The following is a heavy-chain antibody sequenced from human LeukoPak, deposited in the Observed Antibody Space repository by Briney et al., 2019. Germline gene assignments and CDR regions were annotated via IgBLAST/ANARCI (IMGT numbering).Heavy chain of an antibody. CDR2: ISSSGGTI. V-gene: IGHV3-48*03. CDR3: ARADYGDYGFDY. J-gene: IGHJ4*02. Sequence: GGSLRLSCAASGFTFSSYEMNWVREGPGKGLESGSYISSSGGTIYYADSVKGRFTISRDKAKNSLYLQMNSLRAEDTAVYYCARADYGDYGFDYWGQGTLVTVSS. CDR1: GFTFSSYE. D-gene: IGHD4-17*01.